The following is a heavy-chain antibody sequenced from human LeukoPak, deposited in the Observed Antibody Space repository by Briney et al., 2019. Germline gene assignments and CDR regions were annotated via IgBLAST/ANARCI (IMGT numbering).Heavy chain of an antibody. J-gene: IGHJ5*02. CDR3: ARDSPPLYSSGWYGWFDP. V-gene: IGHV1-2*02. Sequence: ASVKVSCKASGYTFTSYYMHWVRQAPGQGLEWMGIINPNSGGTNYAQKFQGRVTMTRDTSISTAYMELSRLRSDDTAVYYCARDSPPLYSSGWYGWFDPWGQGTLVTVSS. CDR1: GYTFTSYY. D-gene: IGHD6-19*01. CDR2: INPNSGGT.